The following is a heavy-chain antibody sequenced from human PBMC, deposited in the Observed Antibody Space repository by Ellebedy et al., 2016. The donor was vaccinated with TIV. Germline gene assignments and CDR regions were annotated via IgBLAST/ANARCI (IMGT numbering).Heavy chain of an antibody. Sequence: ASVKVSXXASGYTFTGYYMHWVRQAPGQGLEWMGWINPNSGGTNYAQKFQGRVTMTRDTSTSTVYMELSSLRSEDTAVYYCARDMGSMVRGVISVGWFDPWGQGTLVTVSS. D-gene: IGHD3-10*01. CDR2: INPNSGGT. J-gene: IGHJ5*02. V-gene: IGHV1-2*02. CDR1: GYTFTGYY. CDR3: ARDMGSMVRGVISVGWFDP.